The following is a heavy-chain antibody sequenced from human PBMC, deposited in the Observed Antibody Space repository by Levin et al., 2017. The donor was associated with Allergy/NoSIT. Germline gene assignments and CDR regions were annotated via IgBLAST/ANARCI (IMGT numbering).Heavy chain of an antibody. J-gene: IGHJ4*02. CDR1: GFNFITYG. CDR2: ISPRGVSI. V-gene: IGHV3-48*02. Sequence: PGGSLRLSCVGSGFNFITYGAIWVRQAPGKGLEWVSYISPRGVSIYYADSVKGRFTVSRDDGKNSLYLQMNSLGDDDTAVYYCARVRGPTIVVMYFDYWGQGALVAVSS. D-gene: IGHD1-26*01. CDR3: ARVRGPTIVVMYFDY.